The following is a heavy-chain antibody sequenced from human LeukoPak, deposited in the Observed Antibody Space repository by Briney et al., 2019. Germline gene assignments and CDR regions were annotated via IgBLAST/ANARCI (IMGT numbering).Heavy chain of an antibody. D-gene: IGHD3-9*01. CDR2: IYTSGST. Sequence: SETLSLTCTVSGGSISYFYWSWIRQPAGKGLEWIGRIYTSGSTNYNPSLKSRVTISVDTSKNQFSLKLSSVTAADTAVYYCARVGHYDILTGYYVWDYMDVWGKGTTVTIS. J-gene: IGHJ6*03. CDR1: GGSISYFY. CDR3: ARVGHYDILTGYYVWDYMDV. V-gene: IGHV4-4*07.